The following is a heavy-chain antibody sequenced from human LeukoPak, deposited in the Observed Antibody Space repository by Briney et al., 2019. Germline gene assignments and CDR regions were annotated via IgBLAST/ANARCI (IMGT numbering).Heavy chain of an antibody. Sequence: GGSLRLSCATSEFIFSAFWMSWVRQAPGKGLEWVASINQDGGRKHYVASVEGRFAVSRDNAKNALYLQANSLRAEDTAVYYCARLWGDATIFDFWGQGTLVTVSS. CDR3: ARLWGDATIFDF. D-gene: IGHD3-10*01. CDR1: EFIFSAFW. J-gene: IGHJ4*02. CDR2: INQDGGRK. V-gene: IGHV3-7*01.